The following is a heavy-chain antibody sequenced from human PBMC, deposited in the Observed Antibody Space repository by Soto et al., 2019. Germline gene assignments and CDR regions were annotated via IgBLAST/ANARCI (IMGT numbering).Heavy chain of an antibody. Sequence: QVQLQESGPGLVEPSQTLSLNCTVSGDSIVSGDYYWSWVRQPPGKGLEWIGYIHYSKTTNYNPSLKSRVSISLDTPKNQFSLRLSSVTAADTAVYYCARAGYYERYYYYYAMDVWGQGTTVTVSS. V-gene: IGHV4-30-4*01. D-gene: IGHD3-22*01. CDR1: GDSIVSGDYY. CDR2: IHYSKTT. CDR3: ARAGYYERYYYYYAMDV. J-gene: IGHJ6*02.